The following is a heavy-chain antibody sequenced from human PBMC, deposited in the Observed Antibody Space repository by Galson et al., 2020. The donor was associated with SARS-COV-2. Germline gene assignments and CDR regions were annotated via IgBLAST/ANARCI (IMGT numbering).Heavy chain of an antibody. CDR3: AKIYDIDSGDDFDF. Sequence: GSLRLSCTASGFTFSNYDIHWARQAPGKGLEWVTYVYRYGGDQRYAESVKGRFTTSRDNSKNTVYLQMSSLRPEDTAMYYCAKIYDIDSGDDFDFWGHGTLVIVSA. D-gene: IGHD5-12*01. CDR2: VYRYGGDQ. CDR1: GFTFSNYD. J-gene: IGHJ3*01. V-gene: IGHV3-30*02.